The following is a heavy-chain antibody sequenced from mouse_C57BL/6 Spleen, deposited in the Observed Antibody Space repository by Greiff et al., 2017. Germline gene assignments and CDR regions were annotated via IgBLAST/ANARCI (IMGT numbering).Heavy chain of an antibody. V-gene: IGHV2-5*01. CDR3: AKNGGGTYAMDY. CDR1: GFSLTSYG. CDR2: IWRGGST. Sequence: VQLQESGPGLVQPSQSLSITCTVSGFSLTSYGVHWVRQSPGKGLEWLGVIWRGGSTDYNAAFMSRLSITKDNSKSQVFFKMNSLQADDTAIYYCAKNGGGTYAMDYWGQGTSVTVSS. J-gene: IGHJ4*01. D-gene: IGHD4-1*01.